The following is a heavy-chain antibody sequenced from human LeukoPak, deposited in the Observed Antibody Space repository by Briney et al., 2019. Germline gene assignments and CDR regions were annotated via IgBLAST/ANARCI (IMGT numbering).Heavy chain of an antibody. Sequence: GGSLRLSCAASGFTFSSYAMHWVRQAPGKGLEWVAVIPYDGSNKYYADSVKGRFTISRDNSKNTLYLQMNSLRAEDTAVYYCAREGNEAAFDIWGQGTMVTVSS. CDR3: AREGNEAAFDI. V-gene: IGHV3-30-3*01. CDR1: GFTFSSYA. J-gene: IGHJ3*02. CDR2: IPYDGSNK.